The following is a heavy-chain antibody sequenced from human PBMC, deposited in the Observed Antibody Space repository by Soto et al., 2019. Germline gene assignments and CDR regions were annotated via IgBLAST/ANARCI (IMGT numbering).Heavy chain of an antibody. J-gene: IGHJ4*02. CDR3: PKGSRADCYSVSDY. CDR1: GFTFSSYA. V-gene: IGHV3-23*01. Sequence: EVQLLESGGGLVQPGGSLRLSCAASGFTFSSYAMTWVRQAPGKGLGWVSGISGSGVSTYYADSLKGRFTIARDNSKNTLHIQINGLRAEVTALYYCPKGSRADCYSVSDYRGQGTLVTVSS. D-gene: IGHD2-21*02. CDR2: ISGSGVST.